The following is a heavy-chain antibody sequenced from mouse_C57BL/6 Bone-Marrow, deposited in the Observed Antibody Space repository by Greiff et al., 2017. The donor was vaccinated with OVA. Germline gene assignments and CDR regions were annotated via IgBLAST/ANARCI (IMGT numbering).Heavy chain of an antibody. CDR3: ASYGNYVGFDY. V-gene: IGHV1-42*01. D-gene: IGHD2-1*01. CDR1: GYSFTGYY. Sequence: LQESGPELVKPGASVKISCKASGYSFTGYYMNWVKQSPEKSLEWIGEINPSTGGTTYNQKFKAKATLTVDKSSSTAYMQLKSLTSEDSAVYYCASYGNYVGFDYWGQGTTLTVSS. J-gene: IGHJ2*01. CDR2: INPSTGGT.